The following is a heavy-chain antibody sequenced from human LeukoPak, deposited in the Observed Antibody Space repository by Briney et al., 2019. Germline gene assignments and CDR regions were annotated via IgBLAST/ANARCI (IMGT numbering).Heavy chain of an antibody. Sequence: SETLSLTCTVSGGSISSGSYYWSWIRQPAGKGLEWIGRIYTSGSTNYNPSLKSRVTISVDTSKNQFSLKLSSVTAADTAVYYCALENYYDSSGYVDYWGQGTLVTVSS. J-gene: IGHJ4*02. V-gene: IGHV4-61*02. CDR1: GGSISSGSYY. D-gene: IGHD3-22*01. CDR3: ALENYYDSSGYVDY. CDR2: IYTSGST.